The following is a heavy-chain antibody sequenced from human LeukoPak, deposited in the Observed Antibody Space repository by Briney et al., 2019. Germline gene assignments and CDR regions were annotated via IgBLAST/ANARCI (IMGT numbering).Heavy chain of an antibody. CDR3: AGDGGYHSSGPFDY. V-gene: IGHV3-33*01. J-gene: IGHJ4*02. Sequence: GGSLRLSCAASGFTFSSHGMHWVRQAPGKGLEWVSIIWYDGSDEYYADSVKGRFTISRDNSKNTLYLQMNSLRAEDTAVYYCAGDGGYHSSGPFDYWGQGTLVTVSS. CDR1: GFTFSSHG. D-gene: IGHD3-22*01. CDR2: IWYDGSDE.